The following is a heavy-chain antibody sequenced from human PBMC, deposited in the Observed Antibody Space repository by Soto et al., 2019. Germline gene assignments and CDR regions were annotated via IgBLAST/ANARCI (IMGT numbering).Heavy chain of an antibody. CDR1: GYTFTSYA. V-gene: IGHV7-4-1*01. CDR3: ARDPHDIVVVPAALVGQTWFDP. Sequence: ASVKVSCKASGYTFTSYAMNWVRQAPGQGLEWMGWINTNTGNPTYAQGFTGRFVFSLDTSVSTAYLQTCSLKAEDTAVYYCARDPHDIVVVPAALVGQTWFDPWGQGTLVTVSS. J-gene: IGHJ5*02. D-gene: IGHD2-2*01. CDR2: INTNTGNP.